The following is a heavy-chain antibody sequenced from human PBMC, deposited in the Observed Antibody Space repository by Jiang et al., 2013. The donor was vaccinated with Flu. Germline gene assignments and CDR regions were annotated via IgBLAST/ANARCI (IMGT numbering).Heavy chain of an antibody. CDR1: RFTFSNYA. CDR2: ISGSGNRT. CDR3: AKGLYADGLDV. V-gene: IGHV3-23*04. D-gene: IGHD2-8*01. Sequence: VESGGGLVQPGGSLRLSCAASRFTFSNYAMTWVRQAPGKGLEWVSGISGSGNRTYYADSVKGRYTISRDNPRNTLYLQVNSVKVDDTGLFYCAKGLYADGLDVWGQGTTVTVSS. J-gene: IGHJ6*02.